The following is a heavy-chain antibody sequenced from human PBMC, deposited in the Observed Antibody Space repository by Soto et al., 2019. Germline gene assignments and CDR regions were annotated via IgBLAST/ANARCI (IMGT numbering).Heavy chain of an antibody. D-gene: IGHD1-7*01. J-gene: IGHJ4*02. CDR1: GYTFTSYD. CDR2: MNPNSGNT. Sequence: ASVKVSCKASGYTFTSYDINWVRQATGQGLEWMGWMNPNSGNTGYAQKFQGRVTMTRNTSISTAYMELSSLRSEDTAVYYCARAKLELESCYFDYWGQGTLVTVSS. V-gene: IGHV1-8*01. CDR3: ARAKLELESCYFDY.